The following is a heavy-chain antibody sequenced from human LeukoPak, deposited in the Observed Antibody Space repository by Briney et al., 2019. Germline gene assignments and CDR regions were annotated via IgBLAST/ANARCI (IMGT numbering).Heavy chain of an antibody. D-gene: IGHD3-22*01. Sequence: SETLSLTCTVSGGSISSYYWSWIRQPPGKGLEWIGYIYSSGSTNYNPSLKSRVTISVDTSKNQFSLKLSSVTAADTAVYYCARENYDSSGYYGWFDPWGQGTLVTVSS. CDR3: ARENYDSSGYYGWFDP. CDR2: IYSSGST. V-gene: IGHV4-59*01. J-gene: IGHJ5*02. CDR1: GGSISSYY.